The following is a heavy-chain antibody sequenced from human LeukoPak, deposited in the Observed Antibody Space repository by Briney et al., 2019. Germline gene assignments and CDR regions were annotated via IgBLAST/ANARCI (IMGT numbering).Heavy chain of an antibody. J-gene: IGHJ4*02. V-gene: IGHV3-30*03. D-gene: IGHD2-8*01. Sequence: GGSLRVSCTASGFTFSNYCMHWVRQAPGKGLEWVAVISYDGSNKYYADSVKGRFTISRDNSKNTLYLQMNSLRAEDTAVYYCARRYCTDYWGQGTLVTVSS. CDR3: ARRYCTDY. CDR2: ISYDGSNK. CDR1: GFTFSNYC.